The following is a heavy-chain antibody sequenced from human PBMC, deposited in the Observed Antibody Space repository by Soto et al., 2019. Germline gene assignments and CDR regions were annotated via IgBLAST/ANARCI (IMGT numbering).Heavy chain of an antibody. J-gene: IGHJ4*02. V-gene: IGHV4-59*01. CDR2: IHYSGYT. Sequence: QVQLQESGPGLVKPSETLSLTCTVSDGAISTYYWHWIRQPPGKGLEWIGYIHYSGYTSYNPSLKSRVTISVDTSKNQFSVRLHSVTAADTAVYYCAREYSSFEYCGQGALVTVS. D-gene: IGHD4-4*01. CDR1: DGAISTYY. CDR3: AREYSSFEY.